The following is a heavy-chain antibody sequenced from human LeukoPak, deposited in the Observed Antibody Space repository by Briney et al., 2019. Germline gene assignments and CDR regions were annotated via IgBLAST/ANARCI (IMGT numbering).Heavy chain of an antibody. V-gene: IGHV3-7*01. J-gene: IGHJ4*02. D-gene: IGHD5-18*01. CDR1: GFTFSSYW. Sequence: GGSLRLSCAASGFTFSSYWMSWVRQAPGKGLEWVANIKQDGSEKYYVDSVKGRFTISRDNAKNSLYLQMNSLRAEDTAVYYCARGRGRIQLRFDYWGQGTLVTVSS. CDR2: IKQDGSEK. CDR3: ARGRGRIQLRFDY.